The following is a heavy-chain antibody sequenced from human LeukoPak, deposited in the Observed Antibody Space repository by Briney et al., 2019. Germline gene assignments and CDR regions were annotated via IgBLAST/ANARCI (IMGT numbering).Heavy chain of an antibody. Sequence: GGSLRLSCAASGFTFSSYSMTWVRQAPGKGLEWVSSISSSSSYIYYADSVKGRFTISRDNAKNSLYLQMNSLRAEDTAVYYCARKIVVVAAFDYWGQGTLVTVSS. V-gene: IGHV3-21*01. CDR3: ARKIVVVAAFDY. CDR1: GFTFSSYS. D-gene: IGHD2-15*01. CDR2: ISSSSSYI. J-gene: IGHJ4*02.